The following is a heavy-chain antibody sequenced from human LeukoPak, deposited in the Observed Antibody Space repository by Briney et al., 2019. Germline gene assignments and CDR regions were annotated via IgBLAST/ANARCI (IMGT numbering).Heavy chain of an antibody. CDR3: AKGPVEDLEWFPYYYYGMDV. J-gene: IGHJ6*02. V-gene: IGHV1-2*06. CDR1: GYTFTGYY. CDR2: INPNSGGT. Sequence: ASVKVSCKASGYTFTGYYLYWVRQAPGQGLEWMGRINPNSGGTNYAQKFQGRVTMTRDTSISTAYMELSSLRSDDTAVFYCAKGPVEDLEWFPYYYYGMDVWGQGTTVTVSS. D-gene: IGHD3-3*01.